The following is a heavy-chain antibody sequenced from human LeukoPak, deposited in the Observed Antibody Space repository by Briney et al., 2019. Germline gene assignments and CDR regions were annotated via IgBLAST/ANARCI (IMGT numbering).Heavy chain of an antibody. V-gene: IGHV3-11*05. CDR2: ISSSGTYA. Sequence: GGSLRLSCVASGFTFSDYYMSWIRQAPGKGLQYASYISSSGTYANYANYVKGRFTNSRDNAKNSLYLQMNSLRADDTAVYYCARGGYDILTGTSFFDPWGQGTLVTVSS. D-gene: IGHD3-9*01. J-gene: IGHJ5*02. CDR1: GFTFSDYY. CDR3: ARGGYDILTGTSFFDP.